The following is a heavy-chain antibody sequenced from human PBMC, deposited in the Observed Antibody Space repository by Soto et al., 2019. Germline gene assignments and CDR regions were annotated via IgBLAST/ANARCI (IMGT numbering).Heavy chain of an antibody. V-gene: IGHV1-69*02. Sequence: QVQLVQSGAEVKKPGSSVKVSCKASGGTFSSYTISWVRQAPGQGLEWMGRIIPILGIANYAQKFQGRVTITADKSTSTAYMELSRLRSEDTAVYYCARGGVPAAMASYWYFDLWGRGTLVTVSS. CDR2: IIPILGIA. J-gene: IGHJ2*01. D-gene: IGHD2-2*01. CDR3: ARGGVPAAMASYWYFDL. CDR1: GGTFSSYT.